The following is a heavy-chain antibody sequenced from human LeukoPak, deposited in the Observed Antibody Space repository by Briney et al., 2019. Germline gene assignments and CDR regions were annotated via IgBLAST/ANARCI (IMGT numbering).Heavy chain of an antibody. CDR2: IYHTGST. V-gene: IGHV4-38-2*01. CDR3: ARYSSSWYTLGF. CDR1: GFSISSGYH. J-gene: IGHJ4*02. D-gene: IGHD6-13*01. Sequence: KSSETLSLTCGVSGFSISSGYHLGWIRQPPGKGLEWIGSIYHTGSTYYNPSLKSRVTISVDTSKNQFSLRLSSVTAADTAVYYCARYSSSWYTLGFWGQGTLVTVSS.